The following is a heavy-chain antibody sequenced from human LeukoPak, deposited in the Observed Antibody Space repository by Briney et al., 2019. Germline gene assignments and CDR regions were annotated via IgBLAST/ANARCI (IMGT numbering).Heavy chain of an antibody. D-gene: IGHD3-3*01. CDR1: GVTFDDYA. Sequence: PGGSLRLSCAASGVTFDDYAMHWVRQNPGKGLEWVSAISGSGGSTYYADSVKGRFTISRDNSKNTLYLQMNSLRAEDTAVYYCAKGNTIFGVVTPFDYWGQGTLVTVSS. J-gene: IGHJ4*02. CDR2: ISGSGGST. V-gene: IGHV3-23*01. CDR3: AKGNTIFGVVTPFDY.